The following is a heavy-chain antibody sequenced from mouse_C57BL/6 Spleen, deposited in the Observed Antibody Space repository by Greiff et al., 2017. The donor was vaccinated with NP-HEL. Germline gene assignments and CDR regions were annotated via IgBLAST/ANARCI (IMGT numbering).Heavy chain of an antibody. CDR2: IWSGGST. CDR1: GFSLTSYG. D-gene: IGHD3-2*02. V-gene: IGHV2-2*01. J-gene: IGHJ4*01. CDR3: ARGGSSGRYAMDY. Sequence: VKLQESGPGLVQPSQSLSISCTVSGFSLTSYGVHWVRQSPGKGLEWLGVIWSGGSTDYNAAFISRLSISKDNSKSQVFFKMNSRQADDTAIYYCARGGSSGRYAMDYWGQGTSVTVSS.